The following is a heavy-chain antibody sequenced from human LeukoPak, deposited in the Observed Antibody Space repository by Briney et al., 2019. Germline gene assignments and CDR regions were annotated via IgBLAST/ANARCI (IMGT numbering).Heavy chain of an antibody. Sequence: GGSLRLSCAASGFTFSNYAMRWGRQAPRKGLEWVSGISGSGDSTYYADSAKGRFTISRDNSKNTLYLQMNILRGEGKVVHYCTRRSGIAVAGAFDYGGQGTLVSVSS. CDR2: ISGSGDST. V-gene: IGHV3-23*01. CDR1: GFTFSNYA. CDR3: TRRSGIAVAGAFDY. J-gene: IGHJ4*02. D-gene: IGHD6-19*01.